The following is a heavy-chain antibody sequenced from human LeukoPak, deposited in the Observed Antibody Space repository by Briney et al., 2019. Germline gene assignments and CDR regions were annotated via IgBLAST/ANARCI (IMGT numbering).Heavy chain of an antibody. CDR2: IHRDGRI. V-gene: IGHV4/OR15-8*01. D-gene: IGHD6-6*01. Sequence: SETLSLTCDVSGGSIDSTNWWDWVRQPPGKGLEWIGEIHRDGRINYNPSLKSRVTLSVDKSKNQFSLEVASVTAEDTAVYYCATNTSSSPWFDPWGQGTLVTVSS. CDR1: GGSIDSTNW. CDR3: ATNTSSSPWFDP. J-gene: IGHJ5*02.